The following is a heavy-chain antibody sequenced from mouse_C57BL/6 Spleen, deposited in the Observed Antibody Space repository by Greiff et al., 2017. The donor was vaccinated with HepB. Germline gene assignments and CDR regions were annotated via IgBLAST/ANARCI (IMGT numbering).Heavy chain of an antibody. D-gene: IGHD1-1*01. V-gene: IGHV1-69*01. CDR2: IDPSDSYT. Sequence: QVQLQQPGAELVMPGASVKLSCKASGYTFTSYWMHWVKQRPGQGLEWIGEIDPSDSYTNYNQKFKGKSTLTVDKSSSTAYMQLSSLTSEDSAVYYCARSRYYGSRGYAMDYWGQGTSVTVSS. CDR3: ARSRYYGSRGYAMDY. J-gene: IGHJ4*01. CDR1: GYTFTSYW.